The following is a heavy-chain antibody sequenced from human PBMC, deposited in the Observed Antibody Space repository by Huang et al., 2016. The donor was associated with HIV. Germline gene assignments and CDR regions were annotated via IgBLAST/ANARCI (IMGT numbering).Heavy chain of an antibody. D-gene: IGHD3-22*01. CDR3: ARMFKYDSGGYWGNDAFDI. Sequence: QVQLQQWGAELLKPSETLSLTCAVSGGSFSGHYWTWIRQPPGRGLEWIGEISGSGSTNYNPSLTSRVTISGDTSQSQFSLKLNSVTAADTAIYYCARMFKYDSGGYWGNDAFDIWDQGTMVTVSS. CDR1: GGSFSGHY. V-gene: IGHV4-34*02. J-gene: IGHJ3*02. CDR2: ISGSGST.